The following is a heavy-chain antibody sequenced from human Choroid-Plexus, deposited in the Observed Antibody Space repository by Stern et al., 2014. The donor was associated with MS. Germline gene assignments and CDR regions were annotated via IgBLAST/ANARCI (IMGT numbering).Heavy chain of an antibody. Sequence: VQLVESGGGVVQPGRPLRLSCVGSGFTFGSCAMHWVRQAPGKGLEWGAGVSYDGSNKYYADSVKGRFTISRDNSQNTLYMQMSSLRPEDTAVYYCAKDRQYLTYFFDHWGQGSLVTVSS. D-gene: IGHD2/OR15-2a*01. CDR2: VSYDGSNK. J-gene: IGHJ5*02. V-gene: IGHV3-30*18. CDR3: AKDRQYLTYFFDH. CDR1: GFTFGSCA.